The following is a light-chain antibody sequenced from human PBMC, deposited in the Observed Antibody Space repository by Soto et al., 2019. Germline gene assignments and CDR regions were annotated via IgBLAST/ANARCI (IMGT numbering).Light chain of an antibody. J-gene: IGKJ1*01. CDR2: GAS. V-gene: IGKV3-15*01. CDR3: QQYNNWPRT. Sequence: ILMTQSPATLSVSPGKRATLSCRASQSVSSKLAWYQQKPGQAPRLLIYGASTRATGIPARFSGSGSGTEFTLTISSLQSEDFAVYYCQQYNNWPRTFGQGTKVDIK. CDR1: QSVSSK.